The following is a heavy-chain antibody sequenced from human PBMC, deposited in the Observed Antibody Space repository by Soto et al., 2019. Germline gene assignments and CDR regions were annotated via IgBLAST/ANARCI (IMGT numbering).Heavy chain of an antibody. D-gene: IGHD2-21*02. V-gene: IGHV3-30*03. CDR1: GFIFSRYV. CDR3: ARDLPLYCRGDCNFDF. CDR2: ISYDGGES. Sequence: PGGSLRLSCGGSGFIFSRYVMHWVRQAPGKGLEWMTGISYDGGESFSADSVKGRFPISSENSENRLDLQMSSMRPEDTAVYYCARDLPLYCRGDCNFDFWGQGTLVTV. J-gene: IGHJ4*02.